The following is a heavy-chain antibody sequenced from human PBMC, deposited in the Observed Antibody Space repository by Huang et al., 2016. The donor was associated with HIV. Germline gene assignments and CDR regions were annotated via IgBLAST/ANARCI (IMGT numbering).Heavy chain of an antibody. CDR3: VRLISRRDYYDSSGFLND. Sequence: HLQLQESGPGLVKPSETLSLTCTVSGGYISSPDYWGWIRQPRGKGLEWIANVSYSGNPFNHPSLKGRVTISVDTSKNQFSLGLRSVTAADTAVYDCVRLISRRDYYDSSGFLNDWGQGALVTVTS. J-gene: IGHJ4*02. D-gene: IGHD3-22*01. CDR2: VSYSGNP. CDR1: GGYISSPDY. V-gene: IGHV4-39*01.